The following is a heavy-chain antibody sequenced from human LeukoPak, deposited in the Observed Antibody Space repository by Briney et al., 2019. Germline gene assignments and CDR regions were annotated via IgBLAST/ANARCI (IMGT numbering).Heavy chain of an antibody. Sequence: GRSLRLSCAASGFTFSSSGIHRVRQAPGKGLEWVAVISYDGSNKYYADSVKGRFTISRDNSKNTLYLQMNSLRAEDTAVYYCAKEGSTVTTFLWYFDLWGRGTLVTVSS. CDR3: AKEGSTVTTFLWYFDL. CDR1: GFTFSSSG. J-gene: IGHJ2*01. D-gene: IGHD4-17*01. CDR2: ISYDGSNK. V-gene: IGHV3-30*18.